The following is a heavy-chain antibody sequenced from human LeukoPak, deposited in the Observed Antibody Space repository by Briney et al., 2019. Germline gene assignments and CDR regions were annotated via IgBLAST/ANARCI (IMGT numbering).Heavy chain of an antibody. V-gene: IGHV3-23*01. CDR2: ISGSGGNT. Sequence: GGSLRLSCAASGFIFSIYAMIWVRQAPAKGLEGVSAISGSGGNTYYADSVKGRFTISRDNSKNTLYLEMNSLRAEDTAVYYCAKGGYCSGGSCYPGYYFDFWGQGTLSPSPQ. D-gene: IGHD2-15*01. CDR1: GFIFSIYA. CDR3: AKGGYCSGGSCYPGYYFDF. J-gene: IGHJ4*02.